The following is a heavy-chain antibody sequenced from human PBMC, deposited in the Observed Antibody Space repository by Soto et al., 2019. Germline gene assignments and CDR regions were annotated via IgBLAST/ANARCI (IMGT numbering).Heavy chain of an antibody. J-gene: IGHJ3*02. CDR2: IYTSGST. Sequence: SLTCTVSGGSISGYYWSWIRQPAGKGLEWIGRIYTSGSTNYNPSLKSRVTMSVDTSKNQFSLKLSSVTAADTAVYYCARGGPAQDIVATIEEDAFDIWGQGTMVTV. CDR3: ARGGPAQDIVATIEEDAFDI. D-gene: IGHD5-12*01. V-gene: IGHV4-4*07. CDR1: GGSISGYY.